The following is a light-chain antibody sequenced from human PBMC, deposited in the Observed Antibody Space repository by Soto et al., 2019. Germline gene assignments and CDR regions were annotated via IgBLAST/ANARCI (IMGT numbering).Light chain of an antibody. CDR1: QNINKW. J-gene: IGKJ2*01. CDR2: KAS. CDR3: QQYSTYSLFT. Sequence: DIQMTQSPSTLSASVGDRVTITCRASQNINKWLAWYQQKPGKAPKLLIYKASSLSTGVPSTFSGSGSGTEFTLTISCLQPDDFATYYCQQYSTYSLFTFGQGTKLEIK. V-gene: IGKV1-5*03.